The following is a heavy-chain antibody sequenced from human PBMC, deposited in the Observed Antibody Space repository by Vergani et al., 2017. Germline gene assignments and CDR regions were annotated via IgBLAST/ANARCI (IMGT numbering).Heavy chain of an antibody. CDR1: GFIFSDHY. J-gene: IGHJ6*03. D-gene: IGHD1-1*01. CDR2: ISYDGNKK. CDR3: ARDFLTRVTTLDYYYMGV. V-gene: IGHV3-30*03. Sequence: VQLVQSGGALVQPGGSLRLSCAASGFIFSDHYMDWVRQAPGKGLEWVSVISYDGNKKNYADSVKGRFTISRDNSKNTLYLEMNALRAEDTAVYYCARDFLTRVTTLDYYYMGVWGKGTTVTVSS.